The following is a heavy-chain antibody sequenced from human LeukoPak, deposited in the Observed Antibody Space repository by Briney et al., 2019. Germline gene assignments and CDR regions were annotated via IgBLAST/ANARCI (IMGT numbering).Heavy chain of an antibody. CDR3: ARGATAQDYYYYYYMDV. CDR1: GGSISSSSYY. CDR2: IYTSGST. V-gene: IGHV4-61*02. J-gene: IGHJ6*03. Sequence: SETLSLTCTVSGGSISSSSYYWSWIRQPAGKGLEWIGRIYTSGSTNYNPSLKSRVTISVDTSKNQFSLKLSSVTAADTAVYYCARGATAQDYYYYYYMDVWGKGTTVTVSS. D-gene: IGHD5-18*01.